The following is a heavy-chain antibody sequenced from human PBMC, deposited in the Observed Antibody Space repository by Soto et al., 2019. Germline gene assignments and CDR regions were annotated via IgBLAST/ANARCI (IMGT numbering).Heavy chain of an antibody. CDR3: ARGNSDSSGWYRPMDY. J-gene: IGHJ4*02. D-gene: IGHD6-19*01. V-gene: IGHV4-59*01. CDR2: IYYSGST. Sequence: SDTLSLTCTFSGFYLSSYYLSLLRQHPGKGLEWIGYIYYSGSTNYNPSLKSRVTISVDTSKNQFSLKLSSVTAADPAVYYCARGNSDSSGWYRPMDYWGQGTLVTVSS. CDR1: GFYLSSYY.